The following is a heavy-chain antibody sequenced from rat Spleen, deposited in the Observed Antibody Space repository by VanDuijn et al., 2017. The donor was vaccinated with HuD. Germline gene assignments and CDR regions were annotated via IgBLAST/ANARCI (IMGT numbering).Heavy chain of an antibody. J-gene: IGHJ4*01. D-gene: IGHD1-5*01. CDR2: INYDGGTP. CDR3: ATGEYRYNYVVHYVMDA. V-gene: IGHV5-29*01. CDR1: GFTFSHYD. Sequence: EVQLVESGGGLVQPGRSMKLSCAASGFTFSHYDMAWVRQAPTKGLEWVATINYDGGTPYYRDSVKGRFTVSRDNAKSTLYLQMDSLRSEDTATYYCATGEYRYNYVVHYVMDAWGQGASVTVSS.